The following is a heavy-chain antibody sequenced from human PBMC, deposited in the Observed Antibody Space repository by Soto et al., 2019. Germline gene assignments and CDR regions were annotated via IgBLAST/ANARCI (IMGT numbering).Heavy chain of an antibody. Sequence: QVQLQESGPGLVKPSGTLSLTCAVSGGSISSSNWWSWVRQPPGKGPEWIGEIYHSGSTNYNPSLKSRVTISADKSKNQFSLKLSSVTAADTAVYYCARRGRQYSSSYLFDPWGQGTLVTVSS. V-gene: IGHV4-4*02. D-gene: IGHD6-6*01. CDR1: GGSISSSNW. CDR2: IYHSGST. CDR3: ARRGRQYSSSYLFDP. J-gene: IGHJ5*02.